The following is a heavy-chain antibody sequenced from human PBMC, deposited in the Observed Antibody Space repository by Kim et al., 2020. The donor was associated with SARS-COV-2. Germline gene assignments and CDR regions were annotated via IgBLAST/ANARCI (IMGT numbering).Heavy chain of an antibody. CDR3: GADWGWAPGGY. V-gene: IGHV3-53*01. J-gene: IGHJ4*02. D-gene: IGHD3-16*01. CDR1: GFTVSGNY. Sequence: GGSLRLSCAVSGFTVSGNYKTWVRQAPGKGLEWVSAIYVDGRTEYADSVKGRFTISTDSSKNTLFLHMSNLRPEDTAMYYCGADWGWAPGGYWGQGTQVIVSS. CDR2: IYVDGRT.